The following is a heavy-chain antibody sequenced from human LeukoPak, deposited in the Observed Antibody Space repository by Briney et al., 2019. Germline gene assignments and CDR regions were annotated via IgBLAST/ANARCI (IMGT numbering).Heavy chain of an antibody. J-gene: IGHJ4*02. CDR2: IYFTGSA. CDR1: GDSISSTNYY. D-gene: IGHD6-19*01. CDR3: ARRDSSAWYPGSFDY. Sequence: SETLSLTCSVSGDSISSTNYYWAWIRQPPGKGLEWIGSIYFTGSAYYNPSLKSRVTMSVDTSKNQFSLRLNSMTAADTAMYYCARRDSSAWYPGSFDYWGQGTLVTVSS. V-gene: IGHV4-39*01.